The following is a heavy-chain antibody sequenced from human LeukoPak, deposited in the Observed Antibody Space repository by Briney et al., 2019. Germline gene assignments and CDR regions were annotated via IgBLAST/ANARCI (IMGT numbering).Heavy chain of an antibody. CDR2: IYYSGST. D-gene: IGHD1-26*01. V-gene: IGHV4-39*07. Sequence: SETLSLTCTVSGGSISSSSYYWGWIRQPPGKGLEWIGSIYYSGSTYYNPSLKSRVTISVDTSKNQFSLKLSPVTAADTAVYYCARDRDRRGGSYYFDYWGRGTLVTVSS. CDR3: ARDRDRRGGSYYFDY. J-gene: IGHJ4*02. CDR1: GGSISSSSYY.